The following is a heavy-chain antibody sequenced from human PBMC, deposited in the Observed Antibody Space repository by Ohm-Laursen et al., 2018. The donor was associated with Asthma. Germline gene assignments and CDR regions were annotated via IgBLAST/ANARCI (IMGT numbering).Heavy chain of an antibody. CDR3: ARDKRGGKYFDY. J-gene: IGHJ4*02. D-gene: IGHD6-6*01. CDR2: IHHSGTA. Sequence: SDTLSLTCALSGASFSSNIWWSWVRQSPGKGLEWIGEIHHSGTANSNPSLKSRVTISVDKSNNQFSLKVTSVTAADTAVYYCARDKRGGKYFDYWGQGTLVTVSS. V-gene: IGHV4-4*02. CDR1: GASFSSNIW.